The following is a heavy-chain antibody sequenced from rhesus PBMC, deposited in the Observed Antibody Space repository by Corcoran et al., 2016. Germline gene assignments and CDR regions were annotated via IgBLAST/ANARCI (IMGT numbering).Heavy chain of an antibody. V-gene: IGHV4-173*01. Sequence: QLQLQESGSGLVKPSDTLSLICAVSGGSISSNYWSWIRQPPGQGLEWIGRIFGSERINYYNPSRKRRVTISTDTPKTKFSLKLGVVTAAATAIYFCAKGCVGRGGPLVNIDFWGQGILVTVSS. D-gene: IGHD2-39*01. CDR3: AKGCVGRGGPLVNIDF. CDR2: IFGSERIN. J-gene: IGHJ4*01. CDR1: GGSISSNY.